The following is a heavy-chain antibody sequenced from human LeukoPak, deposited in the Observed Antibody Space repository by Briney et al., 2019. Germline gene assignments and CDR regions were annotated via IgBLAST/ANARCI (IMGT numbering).Heavy chain of an antibody. CDR2: ISGSGSST. V-gene: IGHV3-23*01. CDR3: ATSTVYTYRYYYYYVDV. CDR1: GFTFSSYV. D-gene: IGHD4-17*01. Sequence: GGSLRLSCAASGFTFSSYVMRWVRQAPGKGLEWVSAISGSGSSTYYADSVKGHFTISRDNSKNTLYLQMNSLRAEGTAVYYCATSTVYTYRYYYYYVDVWGKGTMVTVSS. J-gene: IGHJ6*03.